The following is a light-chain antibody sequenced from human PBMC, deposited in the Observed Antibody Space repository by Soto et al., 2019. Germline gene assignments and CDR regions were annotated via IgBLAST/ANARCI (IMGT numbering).Light chain of an antibody. CDR1: QSVTSSY. Sequence: IVLTQSPGTLSLSPGERATLSCRASQSVTSSYLAWYQQKPGQAPRLLIYGASSRATGNPDRFTGSRSGTDFPLTISRLEPEDFAVYYCQQYVPSPLTFGGGTKVEIK. J-gene: IGKJ4*01. V-gene: IGKV3-20*01. CDR3: QQYVPSPLT. CDR2: GAS.